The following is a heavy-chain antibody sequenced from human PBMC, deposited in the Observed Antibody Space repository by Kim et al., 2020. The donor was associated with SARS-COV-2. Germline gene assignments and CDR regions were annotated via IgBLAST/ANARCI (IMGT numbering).Heavy chain of an antibody. CDR2: IIPSGGSA. CDR1: GYTFTTYY. Sequence: ASVKVSCKASGYTFTTYYIHWVRQAPGQGLEWMGIIIPSGGSATYAQNFQGRVTITRDTSTTTVYMELSSLRSEDTAVYYCARGVVTTEESLEAAGTFDYWGQGTLVTVSS. CDR3: ARGVVTTEESLEAAGTFDY. V-gene: IGHV1-46*01. D-gene: IGHD6-13*01. J-gene: IGHJ4*02.